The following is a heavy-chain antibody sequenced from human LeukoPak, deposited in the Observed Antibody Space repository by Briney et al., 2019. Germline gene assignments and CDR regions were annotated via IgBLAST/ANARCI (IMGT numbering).Heavy chain of an antibody. CDR1: GGSFSGYY. D-gene: IGHD2-2*01. CDR3: ARLGVRVVPAAVFDY. CDR2: INHSGST. Sequence: SETLSLTCAVYGGSFSGYYWSWIRQPPGKGLEWIGEINHSGSTNYNPSLKSRVTISVDTSKNQFSLKLSFVTAADTAVYYCARLGVRVVPAAVFDYWGQGTLVTVSS. J-gene: IGHJ4*02. V-gene: IGHV4-34*01.